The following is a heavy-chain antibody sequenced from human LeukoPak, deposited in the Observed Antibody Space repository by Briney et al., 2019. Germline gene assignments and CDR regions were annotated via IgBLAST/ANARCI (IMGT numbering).Heavy chain of an antibody. CDR3: ARLTMVHNAFDI. CDR1: GYTFTSYG. J-gene: IGHJ3*02. CDR2: ISAYNGNT. Sequence: ASVKVSFKASGYTFTSYGISWVRQAPGQGLEWMGWISAYNGNTNYAQKLQGRVTMTTDTSTSTAYMELRSLRSDDTAVYYCARLTMVHNAFDIWGQGTMVTVSS. V-gene: IGHV1-18*01. D-gene: IGHD3-10*01.